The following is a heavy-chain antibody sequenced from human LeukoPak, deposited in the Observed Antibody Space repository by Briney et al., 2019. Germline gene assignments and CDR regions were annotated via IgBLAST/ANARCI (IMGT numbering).Heavy chain of an antibody. CDR3: ARSWGYNYALDY. V-gene: IGHV3-23*01. CDR1: GLTFSSYA. D-gene: IGHD5-18*01. Sequence: GGSLRLSCAASGLTFSSYAMSWVRQAPGKGLEWVSGISASGGSTYCADSVKGRFTISRDNSKNTLYLQMNSLRAEDTAVYYCARSWGYNYALDYWGQGTLVTVSS. CDR2: ISASGGST. J-gene: IGHJ4*02.